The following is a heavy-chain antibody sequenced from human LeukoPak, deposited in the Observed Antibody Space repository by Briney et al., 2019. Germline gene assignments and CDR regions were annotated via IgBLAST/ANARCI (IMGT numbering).Heavy chain of an antibody. CDR2: INPYNGYT. J-gene: IGHJ4*02. CDR3: ARVFFSDLYFDD. V-gene: IGHV1-18*01. CDR1: GYTFTSHG. D-gene: IGHD3-10*01. Sequence: ASVKVSCKASGYTFTSHGISWVRQAPGQGLEWMGWINPYNGYTNYAQRLQGRVTMTTDTSTTTAYMELRSLRSDDTAVYYCARVFFSDLYFDDWGQGTLVTVSS.